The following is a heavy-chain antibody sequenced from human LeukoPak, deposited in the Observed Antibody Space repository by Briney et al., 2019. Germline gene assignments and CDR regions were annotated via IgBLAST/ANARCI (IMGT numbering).Heavy chain of an antibody. J-gene: IGHJ4*02. V-gene: IGHV3-23*01. CDR1: GFTFSSYG. D-gene: IGHD1-26*01. CDR3: ARDRREEPFDY. Sequence: GGSLRLSCAASGFTFSSYGMNWVRQAPGKGLEWVSGISGSGGTTYYADSVKGRFTISRDNSKNTLFLQMNSLRAEDTAVYYCARDRREEPFDYWGQGTLVTVSS. CDR2: ISGSGGTT.